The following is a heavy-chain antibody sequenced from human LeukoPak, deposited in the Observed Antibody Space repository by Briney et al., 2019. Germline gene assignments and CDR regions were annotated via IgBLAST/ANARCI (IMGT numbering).Heavy chain of an antibody. D-gene: IGHD3-10*01. V-gene: IGHV4-39*07. CDR1: GGSISSSSYY. Sequence: SETLSLTCTVSGGSISSSSYYWGWIRQPPGKGLEWIGSMYSSGSTYYNPSLKSRVTISVDTSKNQFSLKLSSVTAADTAVYYCARTMVRGIRPNWFDPWGQGTLDTVSS. CDR2: MYSSGST. CDR3: ARTMVRGIRPNWFDP. J-gene: IGHJ5*02.